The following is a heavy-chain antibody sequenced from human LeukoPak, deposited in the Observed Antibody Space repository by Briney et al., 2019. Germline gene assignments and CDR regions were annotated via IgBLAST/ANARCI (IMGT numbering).Heavy chain of an antibody. D-gene: IGHD2-2*01. Sequence: SETLSLTCAVSGYSISSGYQWAWIRQSPEKGLEWIGSIYHTGSAHYNPSLESRVTISVDTSNNQFSLKLSSMTAADTAVYYCARDPRWLTPDCTSISCYENYFDPWGRGTLVTVSS. CDR1: GYSISSGYQ. CDR2: IYHTGSA. CDR3: ARDPRWLTPDCTSISCYENYFDP. V-gene: IGHV4-38-2*02. J-gene: IGHJ5*02.